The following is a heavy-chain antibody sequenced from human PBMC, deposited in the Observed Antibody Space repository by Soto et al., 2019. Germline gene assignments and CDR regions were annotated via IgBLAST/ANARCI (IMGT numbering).Heavy chain of an antibody. CDR1: GYTFSNFG. CDR3: ARGPDPTYSDF. V-gene: IGHV1-18*01. J-gene: IGHJ4*02. Sequence: QVQLVQSGAEVKKPGASLRVSCKASGYTFSNFGINWVRQAPGQGLEWMGWLNTYNGNTNFAVKFQGRVTMTTDTSTSTAYMDLGSLTSDDTAVYYCARGPDPTYSDFWGQGTLVTVSS. CDR2: LNTYNGNT.